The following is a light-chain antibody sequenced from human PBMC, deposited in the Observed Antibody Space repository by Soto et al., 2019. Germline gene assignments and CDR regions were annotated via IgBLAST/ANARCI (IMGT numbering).Light chain of an antibody. CDR1: HSGSNY. V-gene: IGKV3-20*01. CDR2: GAS. Sequence: LSLSPGETATLSCRAKHSGSNYLAWYQQKPGQAPRLLIYGASTRATGIPASFSGSGSGTDFTLTISSLEPEDFAVYYCQQYGSSPWTFGKGTKVDIK. CDR3: QQYGSSPWT. J-gene: IGKJ1*01.